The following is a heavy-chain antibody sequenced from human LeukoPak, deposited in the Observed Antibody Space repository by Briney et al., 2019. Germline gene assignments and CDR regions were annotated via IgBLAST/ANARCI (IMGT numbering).Heavy chain of an antibody. J-gene: IGHJ4*02. CDR1: GYTFTANY. CDR2: INASSGVT. V-gene: IGHV1-2*02. D-gene: IGHD6-6*01. Sequence: GASVKVSCKASGYTFTANYLHWVRQAPGQGLEWLGCINASSGVTNYAKKFQGRVTMTRHTYISTAYMELSGLRADDTAVYYCARDASILDFDDWGQGTLVTVST. CDR3: ARDASILDFDD.